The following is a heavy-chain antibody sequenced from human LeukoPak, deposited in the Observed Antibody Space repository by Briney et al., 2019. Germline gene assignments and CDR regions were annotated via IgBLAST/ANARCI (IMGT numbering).Heavy chain of an antibody. Sequence: ASETPFPTCAVSGGSLSRYYWRWIRQPPGEGPGWIGYIYYSGSTNYNPSLKSRVTISVDTSKNQFSLKLRSVIAADTAVYYCARKIRVGATIDAFDIWGQGTMVTVSS. CDR1: GGSLSRYY. D-gene: IGHD1-26*01. CDR3: ARKIRVGATIDAFDI. CDR2: IYYSGST. J-gene: IGHJ3*02. V-gene: IGHV4-59*01.